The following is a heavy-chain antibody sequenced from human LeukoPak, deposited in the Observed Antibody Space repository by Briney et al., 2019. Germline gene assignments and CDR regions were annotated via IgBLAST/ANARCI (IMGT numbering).Heavy chain of an antibody. V-gene: IGHV4-59*08. CDR1: GGSIGSYY. J-gene: IGHJ6*02. CDR2: VFYTGST. D-gene: IGHD2-2*01. CDR3: TRHYVVIPAGRRDYYHYGMDV. Sequence: SETLSLTCTVSGGSIGSYYWNWTRQPPGKGLEWIGHVFYTGSTNYNPSLKSRVALSVDTSKDHFSLKLSSVTAADTAVYYCTRHYVVIPAGRRDYYHYGMDVWGLGTTVTVSS.